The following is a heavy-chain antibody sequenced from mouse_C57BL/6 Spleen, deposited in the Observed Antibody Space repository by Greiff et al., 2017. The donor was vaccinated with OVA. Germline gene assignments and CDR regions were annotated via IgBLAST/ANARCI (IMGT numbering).Heavy chain of an antibody. CDR2: IDPETGGT. Sequence: VQLQQPGAELVRPGASVTLSCKASGYTFTDYEMHWVKQTPVHGLEWIGAIDPETGGTAYNQKFKGKATLTADKSSSTAYMELRSLTSEDYAVYCCTREGGNYVGYFDDWGQGTTLTVSS. CDR3: TREGGNYVGYFDD. V-gene: IGHV1-15*01. J-gene: IGHJ2*01. CDR1: GYTFTDYE. D-gene: IGHD2-1*01.